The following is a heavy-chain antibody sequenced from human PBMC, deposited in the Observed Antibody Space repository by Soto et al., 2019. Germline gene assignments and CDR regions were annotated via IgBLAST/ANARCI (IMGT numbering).Heavy chain of an antibody. J-gene: IGHJ4*02. V-gene: IGHV1-46*03. CDR1: GYTFTSYY. CDR2: INPDGGGT. Sequence: ASVKVSCKAFGYTFTSYYMHWVRQAPGQGLEWMGIINPDGGGTTYAQKFQGRVTMTRATSASTVYMELSSLRSEDTAVYYCAREVHYYGSGNPNYFDFWGQGTLVTVSS. CDR3: AREVHYYGSGNPNYFDF. D-gene: IGHD3-10*01.